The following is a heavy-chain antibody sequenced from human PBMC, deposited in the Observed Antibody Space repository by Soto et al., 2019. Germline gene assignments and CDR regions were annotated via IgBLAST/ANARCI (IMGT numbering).Heavy chain of an antibody. V-gene: IGHV4-59*01. CDR3: ARDSDSSGHFDY. CDR2: IYYSGST. J-gene: IGHJ4*02. CDR1: GGSISSYY. D-gene: IGHD6-19*01. Sequence: QVQLQESGPGLVKPSETLSLTCTVSGGSISSYYWSWIRQPPGKGLEWIGYIYYSGSTNYNPSLKSRVTISVDTSKNQFSLKLSSVTAADTAVYYCARDSDSSGHFDYWGQGTLVTVSS.